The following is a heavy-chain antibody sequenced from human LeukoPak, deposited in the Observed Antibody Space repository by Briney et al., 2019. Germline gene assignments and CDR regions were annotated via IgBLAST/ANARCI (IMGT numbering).Heavy chain of an antibody. Sequence: GASVKVSCKASGYTFTSHGISWVRQAPGQGLEWMGWISAYNGNTNYAQKLQGRVTMTTDTSTSTAYMELRSLRSDDTAVYYCARVRSGWQREGIFDYWGQGTLVTVSS. CDR1: GYTFTSHG. CDR2: ISAYNGNT. V-gene: IGHV1-18*01. CDR3: ARVRSGWQREGIFDY. D-gene: IGHD6-19*01. J-gene: IGHJ4*02.